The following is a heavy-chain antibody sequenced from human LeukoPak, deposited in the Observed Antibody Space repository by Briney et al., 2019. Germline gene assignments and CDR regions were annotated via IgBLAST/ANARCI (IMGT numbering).Heavy chain of an antibody. CDR1: GGSFSGYY. D-gene: IGHD1-1*01. Sequence: SETLSLTCAVYGGSFSGYYWSWIRQPPGKGLEWIGEINHSGSTNYNPSLKSRVTISVDTSKNQFSLKLSSVTAADTAVYYCARGGWNNYYYYGMDVWGQGTTVTVSS. V-gene: IGHV4-34*01. CDR3: ARGGWNNYYYYGMDV. CDR2: INHSGST. J-gene: IGHJ6*02.